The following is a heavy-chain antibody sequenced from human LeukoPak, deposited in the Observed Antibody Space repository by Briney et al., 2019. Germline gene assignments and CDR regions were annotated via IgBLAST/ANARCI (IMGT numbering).Heavy chain of an antibody. D-gene: IGHD3-22*01. CDR3: ARGPGTAHYYDSSGLLSGYYYYMDV. Sequence: ASVKVSCKASGYTLTGYYMHWVRQAPGQGLEWMGRINPNRGSTNYAQKFKGRVTMTRDRPISTAYMELSRLRSDDTAVYYCARGPGTAHYYDSSGLLSGYYYYMDVWGKGTTVTVSS. CDR2: INPNRGST. CDR1: GYTLTGYY. J-gene: IGHJ6*03. V-gene: IGHV1-2*06.